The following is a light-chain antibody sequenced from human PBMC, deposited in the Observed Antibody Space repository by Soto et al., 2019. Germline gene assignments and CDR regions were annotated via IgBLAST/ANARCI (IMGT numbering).Light chain of an antibody. Sequence: IVMTQSPATLSVSPGERANLSCRASQSVGTKLAWYQQTPGQAPRLLIYGASSRATGIPDRFSGSGSGTDFTLTISRLEPEDFAVYFCYQYDSSPWTFGQGTKVDIK. J-gene: IGKJ1*01. CDR2: GAS. CDR3: YQYDSSPWT. V-gene: IGKV3-20*01. CDR1: QSVGTK.